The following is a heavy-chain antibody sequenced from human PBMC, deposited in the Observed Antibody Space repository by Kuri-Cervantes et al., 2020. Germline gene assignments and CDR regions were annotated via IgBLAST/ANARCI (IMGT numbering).Heavy chain of an antibody. CDR3: AKTAGSGTFLSGGYGMDV. CDR2: INWNSGSI. D-gene: IGHD3-10*01. Sequence: LSLTCAASGFTFDDYAMHWVRQAPGKGLEWVSGINWNSGSIGYAESVKGRFTISRDNAKNSLYLQMNSLRAEDTALYYCAKTAGSGTFLSGGYGMDVWGQGTTVTVSS. J-gene: IGHJ6*02. CDR1: GFTFDDYA. V-gene: IGHV3-9*01.